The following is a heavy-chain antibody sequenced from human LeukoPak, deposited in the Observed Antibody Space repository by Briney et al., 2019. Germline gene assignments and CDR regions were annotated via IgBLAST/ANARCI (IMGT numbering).Heavy chain of an antibody. Sequence: GGSLRLSCAASGFTFSSYSMNWVRQAPGKGLEWVSSISSSSSYIYYADSVKGRFTISRDNAKNSLYLQMNSLRAEDTVVFYCARGGGEVDYWGQGTLVTVSS. CDR3: ARGGGEVDY. CDR1: GFTFSSYS. J-gene: IGHJ4*02. D-gene: IGHD3-16*01. CDR2: ISSSSSYI. V-gene: IGHV3-21*01.